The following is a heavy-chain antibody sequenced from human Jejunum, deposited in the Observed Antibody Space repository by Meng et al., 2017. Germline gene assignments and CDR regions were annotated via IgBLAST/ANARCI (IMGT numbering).Heavy chain of an antibody. Sequence: LLHESRPGLVKPSQTLSLTCTVSGASMSSGNYYWTWIRQHPGKGLEWIGYIYYSGSTYYNPSLQSLVTISIDMSENQFSLKLTSVTAADTAVYYCARVNWTSSYWYFDLWGRGTLVTVSS. CDR1: GASMSSGNYY. D-gene: IGHD1-1*01. J-gene: IGHJ2*01. V-gene: IGHV4-31*01. CDR3: ARVNWTSSYWYFDL. CDR2: IYYSGST.